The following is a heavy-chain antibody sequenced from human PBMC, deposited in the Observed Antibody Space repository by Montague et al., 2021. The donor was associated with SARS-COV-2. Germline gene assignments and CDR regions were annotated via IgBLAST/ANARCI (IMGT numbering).Heavy chain of an antibody. J-gene: IGHJ4*02. D-gene: IGHD3-22*01. CDR1: GGSFGDDH. CDR3: ARGHLSVSMIVVGFTSASYYFDY. Sequence: SETLSLTCAVYGGSFGDDHWSWIRQPPGKGLEWIGDIKQSGSTNYNPSLKSRGTISVDTSKNQFSLKLTSVTAADTAVYFCARGHLSVSMIVVGFTSASYYFDYWGQGAQVTVSS. CDR2: IKQSGST. V-gene: IGHV4-34*01.